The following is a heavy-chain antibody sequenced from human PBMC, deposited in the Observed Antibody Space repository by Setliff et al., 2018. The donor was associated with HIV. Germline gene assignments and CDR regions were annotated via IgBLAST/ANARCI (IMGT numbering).Heavy chain of an antibody. CDR3: ARSPSGYGSGSYYHYYYYGMDV. CDR2: IYYSGST. CDR1: GGPISSYY. J-gene: IGHJ6*02. Sequence: SETLSLTCTVSGGPISSYYWSLIRQPPGKGLEWIGYIYYSGSTNYNPSLKSRVTISVDTSKNQFSLKLSSVTAADTAVYYCARSPSGYGSGSYYHYYYYGMDVWGQGTTVTVSS. V-gene: IGHV4-59*01. D-gene: IGHD3-10*01.